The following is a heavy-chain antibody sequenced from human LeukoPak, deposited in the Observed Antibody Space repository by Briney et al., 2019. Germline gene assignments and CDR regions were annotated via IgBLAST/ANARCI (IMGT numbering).Heavy chain of an antibody. CDR1: GGSFSGYY. D-gene: IGHD6-19*01. Sequence: KPSETLSLTCAVYGGSFSGYYWSWIRHPPGKGREWIGEINHSGSTNYNPSLKSRVTISVDTSKNQFSLKLSSVTAADTAVYYCARGDSSDWRLDYWGQGTLVTVSS. CDR2: INHSGST. V-gene: IGHV4-34*01. J-gene: IGHJ4*02. CDR3: ARGDSSDWRLDY.